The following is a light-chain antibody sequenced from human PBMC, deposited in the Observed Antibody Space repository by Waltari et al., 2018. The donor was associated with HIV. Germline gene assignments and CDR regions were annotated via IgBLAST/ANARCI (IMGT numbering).Light chain of an antibody. CDR2: KNT. CDR3: FSAADDNLRV. J-gene: IGLJ3*02. V-gene: IGLV3-27*01. CDR1: ALTQYY. Sequence: SYELTQPSSVSVSPGQTARTTCSGDALTQYYARLYQQKPGQAPVLVIYKNTERPSGIPGRFSGSRSGTTVTLTISGAQVGDEADYYCFSAADDNLRVFGGGTKLTVL.